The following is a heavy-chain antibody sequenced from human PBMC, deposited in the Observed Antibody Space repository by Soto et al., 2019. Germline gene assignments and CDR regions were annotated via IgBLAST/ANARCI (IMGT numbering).Heavy chain of an antibody. CDR3: ARDHDYYGSGSGRWFDP. V-gene: IGHV1-18*01. CDR1: GYTFTSYG. CDR2: ISAYNGNT. J-gene: IGHJ5*02. D-gene: IGHD3-10*01. Sequence: QVQLVQSGAEVKKPGASVKVSCKASGYTFTSYGISWVRQAPGQGLEWMGWISAYNGNTNYAQKLQGRVTMTTDTSTSTAYVELRSLRADDTAVYYCARDHDYYGSGSGRWFDPWGQGTLVTVSS.